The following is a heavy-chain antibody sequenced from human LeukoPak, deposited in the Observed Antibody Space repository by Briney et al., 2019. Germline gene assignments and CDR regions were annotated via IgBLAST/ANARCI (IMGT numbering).Heavy chain of an antibody. CDR1: GYTFTSYG. J-gene: IGHJ3*02. Sequence: ASVKVSCKACGYTFTSYGISWVRQAPGQGLEWMGWISAYNGSTNYAQKLQGRVTMTTDTSTSTAYMELRSLRSDDTAVYYCARPHNDYVWGSYRYGAFDIWGQGTMVTVSS. D-gene: IGHD3-16*02. CDR3: ARPHNDYVWGSYRYGAFDI. CDR2: ISAYNGST. V-gene: IGHV1-18*01.